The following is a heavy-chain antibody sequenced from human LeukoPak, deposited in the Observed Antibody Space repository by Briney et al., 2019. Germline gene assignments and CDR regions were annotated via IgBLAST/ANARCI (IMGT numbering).Heavy chain of an antibody. CDR1: GGSFSGYY. Sequence: ETLSLTCAVYGGSFSGYYWSWIRQPPGKGLEWIGEINHSGSTNYNPSLKSRVTISVDTSKNQFSLKLSSVTAADTAVYYCARDYGDYWGQGTLVTVSS. CDR2: INHSGST. CDR3: ARDYGDY. J-gene: IGHJ4*02. D-gene: IGHD4-17*01. V-gene: IGHV4-34*01.